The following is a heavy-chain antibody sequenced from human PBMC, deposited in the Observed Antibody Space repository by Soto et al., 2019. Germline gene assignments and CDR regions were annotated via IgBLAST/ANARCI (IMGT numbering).Heavy chain of an antibody. CDR2: INTDGSST. CDR3: AKRGVDTFGFSY. V-gene: IGHV3-74*01. CDR1: GFTFSSFW. J-gene: IGHJ4*02. Sequence: EVQLVESGGGLVQPGGSLRLSCAVSGFTFSSFWMHWVRQAPGEGLVWVSRINTDGSSTSYADSVKGRFTISRDYAKNTLYIQMISLKVEDTAMYYCAKRGVDTFGFSYWGQGTLVTVSS. D-gene: IGHD3-10*01.